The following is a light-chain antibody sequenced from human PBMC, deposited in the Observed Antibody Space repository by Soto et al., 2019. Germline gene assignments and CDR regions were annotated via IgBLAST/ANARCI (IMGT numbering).Light chain of an antibody. CDR1: QSVLYSSNNKNY. CDR2: WAS. CDR3: QQYYSTPGT. Sequence: DIVMTQSPDSLAVSLGERATINCKSSQSVLYSSNNKNYLAWYQQKPGQPPKLLIYWASTRESGVPDRFSGSGSGTDFTLTISSLQAEDVAVYYCQQYYSTPGTFGQGTKVGIK. V-gene: IGKV4-1*01. J-gene: IGKJ1*01.